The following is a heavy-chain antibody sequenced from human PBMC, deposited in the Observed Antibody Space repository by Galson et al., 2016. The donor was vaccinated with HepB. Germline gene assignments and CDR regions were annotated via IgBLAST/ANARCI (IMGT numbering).Heavy chain of an antibody. V-gene: IGHV1-18*01. D-gene: IGHD2-8*01. CDR3: ARDKRFSCVNGVCSLGDQYFGMDV. Sequence: SVKVSCKASAYVFVTHGISWVRQAPGQGLEWMAWISPYSGDTYYSHKFQGRVALTTVTSTGTAYMEMRSLRSDDTAVYYCARDKRFSCVNGVCSLGDQYFGMDVWGQGTTVSVSS. CDR2: ISPYSGDT. J-gene: IGHJ6*02. CDR1: AYVFVTHG.